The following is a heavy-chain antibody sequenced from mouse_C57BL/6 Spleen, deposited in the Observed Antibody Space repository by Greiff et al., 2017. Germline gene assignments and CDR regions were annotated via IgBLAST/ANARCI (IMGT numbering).Heavy chain of an antibody. CDR1: GYTFTDYY. CDR3: ARRGYGSSYYYAMDY. V-gene: IGHV1-76*01. D-gene: IGHD1-1*01. Sequence: VHLVESGAELVRPGASVKLSCKASGYTFTDYYINWVKQRPGQGLEWIARIYPGSGNTYYNEKFKGKATLTAEKSSSTAYMQLSSLTSEDSAVYFCARRGYGSSYYYAMDYWGQGTSVTVSS. CDR2: IYPGSGNT. J-gene: IGHJ4*01.